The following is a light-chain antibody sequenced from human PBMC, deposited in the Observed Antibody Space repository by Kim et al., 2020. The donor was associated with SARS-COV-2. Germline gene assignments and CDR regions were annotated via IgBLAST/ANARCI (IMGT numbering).Light chain of an antibody. V-gene: IGKV1-39*01. CDR2: AAS. CDR3: QQSSSSPQT. J-gene: IGKJ1*01. CDR1: QRISTY. Sequence: DIQMTQSPSSLSASVGDRVTITCRSSQRISTYVNWYQQKPGKAPKLLIYAASSLLSGVPSRFSGSGSGTDFTLSISSLQPEDFTTYNGQQSSSSPQTFGHETKLVI.